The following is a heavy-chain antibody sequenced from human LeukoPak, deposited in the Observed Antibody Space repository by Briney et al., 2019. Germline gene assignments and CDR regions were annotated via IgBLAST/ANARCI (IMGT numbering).Heavy chain of an antibody. CDR3: ARGRIGAKWFNDALDI. CDR1: GFTFSSYA. V-gene: IGHV3-23*01. J-gene: IGHJ3*02. CDR2: ISGSGGST. Sequence: GGSLRLSCAASGFTFSSYAMSWVRQAPGKGLEWVSAISGSGGSTYYADSVKGRFTISRDNSKNTLYLQMNSLRAEDTAVYYCARGRIGAKWFNDALDIWGQGTMVTVSS. D-gene: IGHD3-22*01.